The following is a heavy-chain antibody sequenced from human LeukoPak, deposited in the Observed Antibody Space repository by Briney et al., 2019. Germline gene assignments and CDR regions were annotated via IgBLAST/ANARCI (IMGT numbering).Heavy chain of an antibody. CDR1: GYAFTNYG. CDR3: ARRHLIGNGYFDH. Sequence: ASVKVSCKASGYAFTNYGVGWLRLAPGQGLQWLGWISTFNGNTNYAQIVQDRVTMTTDTSTNTAYLELRSLRSDDTAVYYCARRHLIGNGYFDHWGQGTLVTVSS. J-gene: IGHJ4*02. CDR2: ISTFNGNT. D-gene: IGHD1-1*01. V-gene: IGHV1-18*01.